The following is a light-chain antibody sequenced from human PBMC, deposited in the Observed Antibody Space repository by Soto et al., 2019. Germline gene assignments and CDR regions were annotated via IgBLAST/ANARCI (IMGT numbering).Light chain of an antibody. CDR2: ASS. CDR3: QQSYSTPQT. Sequence: DIQMTQPPSSLSASVGGRLTIPCRASQSISTFLNWYQQKPGKAPKLLIYASSNLQNGVPSRFSGSGSGTDFTLTISSLQPEDFATYYCQQSYSTPQTFGQGTKVDIK. V-gene: IGKV1-39*01. J-gene: IGKJ1*01. CDR1: QSISTF.